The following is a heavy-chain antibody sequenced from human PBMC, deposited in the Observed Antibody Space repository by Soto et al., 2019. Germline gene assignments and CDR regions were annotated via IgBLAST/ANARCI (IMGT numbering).Heavy chain of an antibody. Sequence: GGSLRLSCAASGFTFSSYGMHWVRQAPGKGLEWVAVISYDGSNKYYADSVKGRFTISRDNSKNTLYLQMNSLRAEDTAVYYCAKDALYDFWSGYPNWFDPWGQGTLVTVSS. CDR1: GFTFSSYG. CDR2: ISYDGSNK. CDR3: AKDALYDFWSGYPNWFDP. J-gene: IGHJ5*02. D-gene: IGHD3-3*01. V-gene: IGHV3-30*18.